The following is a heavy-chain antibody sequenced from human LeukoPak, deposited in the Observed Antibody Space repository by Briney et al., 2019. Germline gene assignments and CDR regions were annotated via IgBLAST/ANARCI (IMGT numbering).Heavy chain of an antibody. CDR1: VGSISNYY. D-gene: IGHD3-22*01. CDR3: VRERVGYDTSGRGPRFDC. J-gene: IGHJ4*02. CDR2: IYSSGDT. Sequence: PSETPSLTCTVSVGSISNYYWSWVRQPAGKGLEWSGRIYSSGDTNYNLSLTSRVTISVDKSKNQLSLKLTSVTPADTAVYYCVRERVGYDTSGRGPRFDCWGQGTLVTVSS. V-gene: IGHV4-4*07.